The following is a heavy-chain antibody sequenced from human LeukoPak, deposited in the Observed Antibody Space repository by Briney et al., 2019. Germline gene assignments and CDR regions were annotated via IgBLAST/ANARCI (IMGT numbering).Heavy chain of an antibody. D-gene: IGHD6-13*01. CDR1: GGSISSSSYY. J-gene: IGHJ4*02. Sequence: PSETPSLTCTVSGGSISSSSYYWGWIRQPPGKGLEWIGSIYYSGSTYYNPSLKSRVTISVDTSKNQFSLKLSSVTAADTAEYYCARGPASRYSSSWYKNGDIIDYWGQGTLVTVSS. CDR2: IYYSGST. V-gene: IGHV4-39*07. CDR3: ARGPASRYSSSWYKNGDIIDY.